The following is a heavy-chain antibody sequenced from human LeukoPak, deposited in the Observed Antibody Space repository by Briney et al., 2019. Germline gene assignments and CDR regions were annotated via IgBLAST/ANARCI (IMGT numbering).Heavy chain of an antibody. J-gene: IGHJ6*04. Sequence: SETLSLTCTVSGGSISNYYWSWIRQPPGKGLEWIGYIFYTGNTNYNPSLNGRATISVDTSKNQFSLRLSSVTAADTAVYYCAKGGTYYYYGMDVWGKGTTVTVSS. CDR2: IFYTGNT. V-gene: IGHV4-59*01. CDR1: GGSISNYY. CDR3: AKGGTYYYYGMDV. D-gene: IGHD3-16*01.